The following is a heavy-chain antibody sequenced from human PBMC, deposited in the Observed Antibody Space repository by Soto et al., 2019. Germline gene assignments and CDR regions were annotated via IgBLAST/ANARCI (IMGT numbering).Heavy chain of an antibody. J-gene: IGHJ2*01. D-gene: IGHD3-16*01. CDR3: ARRFESGGYFDL. V-gene: IGHV4-59*01. CDR2: IYYSGST. CDR1: GGSISSYY. Sequence: QVQLQESGPGLVKPSETLSLTCTVSGGSISSYYWSWIRQPPGKGLEWIGFIYYSGSTNYNPSLKSRVTISVDTSKNQFSLKLSSVTAADTAVYYCARRFESGGYFDLWGRGTLVTVSS.